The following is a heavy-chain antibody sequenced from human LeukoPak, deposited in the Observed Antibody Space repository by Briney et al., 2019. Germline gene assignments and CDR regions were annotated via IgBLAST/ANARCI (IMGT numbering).Heavy chain of an antibody. CDR2: IYTSGST. CDR3: ARGEVDYSGSYSYYFDY. CDR1: GGSISSYY. Sequence: SETLSLTCTVSGGSISSYYWGWIRQPAGKGLEWIGRIYTSGSTNYNPSLKSRVTISVDTSKNQFSLKLSSVTAADTAVYYCARGEVDYSGSYSYYFDYWGQGTLVTVSS. D-gene: IGHD1-26*01. V-gene: IGHV4-4*07. J-gene: IGHJ4*02.